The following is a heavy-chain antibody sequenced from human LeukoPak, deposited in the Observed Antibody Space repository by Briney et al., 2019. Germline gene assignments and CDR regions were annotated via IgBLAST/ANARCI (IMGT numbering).Heavy chain of an antibody. V-gene: IGHV3-23*01. D-gene: IGHD1-1*01. CDR1: GFSFSNYA. J-gene: IGHJ4*02. Sequence: GGSLRLSCAASGFSFSNYAMSWVRQAPARGPEWVSSIRGGDETFYADSVKGRFTLSRDDSRNTVYLQLNNLRVEDTAIYYCAKANWVSNADAVWWGQGTQVTVSS. CDR3: AKANWVSNADAVW. CDR2: IRGGDET.